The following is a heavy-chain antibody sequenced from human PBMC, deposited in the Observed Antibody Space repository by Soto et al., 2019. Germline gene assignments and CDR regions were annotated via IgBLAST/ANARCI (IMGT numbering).Heavy chain of an antibody. Sequence: GGSLRLSCAASGFTFDDYGMSWVRQAPGKGLEWVSGINWNGGSTGYADSVKGRFTISRDNAKNSLYLQMNSLRAEDTALYYWARDLDYYGSGSYYNVSYFDYWGQGTLVTVSS. CDR2: INWNGGST. CDR3: ARDLDYYGSGSYYNVSYFDY. J-gene: IGHJ4*02. V-gene: IGHV3-20*04. D-gene: IGHD3-10*01. CDR1: GFTFDDYG.